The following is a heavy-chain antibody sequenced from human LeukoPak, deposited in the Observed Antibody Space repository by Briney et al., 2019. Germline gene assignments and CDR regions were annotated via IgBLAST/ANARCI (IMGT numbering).Heavy chain of an antibody. Sequence: GGSLRLSCAASGFTFRSYGMHWVRQAPGKGLEWVAVIWYDGSNKYYADSVKGRFTISRDNSKNTLYLQMNSLRPEDTAVYYCAKGDPYGSGSYPVDYWGQGTLVTVSS. D-gene: IGHD3-10*01. V-gene: IGHV3-30*02. J-gene: IGHJ4*02. CDR1: GFTFRSYG. CDR3: AKGDPYGSGSYPVDY. CDR2: IWYDGSNK.